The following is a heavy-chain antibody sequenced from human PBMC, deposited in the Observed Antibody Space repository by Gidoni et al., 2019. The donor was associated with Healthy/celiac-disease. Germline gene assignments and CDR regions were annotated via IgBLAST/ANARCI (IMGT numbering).Heavy chain of an antibody. CDR1: GFTLRRYA. V-gene: IGHV3-64*01. CDR3: ARERSGWYALSLGTYLDY. CDR2: ISSNGGST. D-gene: IGHD6-19*01. J-gene: IGHJ4*02. Sequence: VPLVAAGGGWVQPEGSLRSACPAYGFTLRRYAMHWVRQAPGKGLEYVSAISSNGGSTYYANAVKCRFTIYRDNSKNTLYPQMGSLRAEDMAVYYCARERSGWYALSLGTYLDYWGQGTLVTVSS.